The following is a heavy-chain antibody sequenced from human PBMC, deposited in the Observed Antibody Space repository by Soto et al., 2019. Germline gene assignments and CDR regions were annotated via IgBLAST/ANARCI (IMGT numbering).Heavy chain of an antibody. CDR1: GFTFSSYA. Sequence: EVQLLESGGGLVQPGGSLRLSCAASGFTFSSYAMSWVRQAPGKGLEWVSAISGSGGSTYYADSVKGRFTISRDNSKNTLYLQMNSLRAEDTAVYYCAKEPRLPSSRYYYYGMDVWGQGTTVTVSS. D-gene: IGHD3-10*01. V-gene: IGHV3-23*01. J-gene: IGHJ6*02. CDR3: AKEPRLPSSRYYYYGMDV. CDR2: ISGSGGST.